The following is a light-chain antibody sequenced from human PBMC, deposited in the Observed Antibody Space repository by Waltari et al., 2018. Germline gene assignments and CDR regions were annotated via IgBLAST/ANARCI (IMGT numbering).Light chain of an antibody. CDR1: LSNIESNT. J-gene: IGLJ3*02. Sequence: QSVLTQPPSASGTPGQRVTISCSGSLSNIESNTVNWYRQLPGTAPNLLIYGDNQRPSGVRDRVSGSKSGTSASRAISGRQSAEEADYYCAGWDDSLNGPVFGGGTNLTVL. V-gene: IGLV1-44*01. CDR3: AGWDDSLNGPV. CDR2: GDN.